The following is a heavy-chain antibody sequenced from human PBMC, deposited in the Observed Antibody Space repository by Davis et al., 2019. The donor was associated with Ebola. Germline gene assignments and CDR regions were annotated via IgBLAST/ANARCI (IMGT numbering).Heavy chain of an antibody. J-gene: IGHJ5*02. Sequence: AASVKVSCKASGYTFTNNYLHWVRQAPGQGLEWMGIINPSGGGATTYAQKFQGRVTITKDTSTNTVSMELKSLTSDDTAVYFCARGFEAEPGTGNNWYDPWGQGTLVTVSS. CDR3: ARGFEAEPGTGNNWYDP. V-gene: IGHV1-46*01. CDR1: GYTFTNNY. CDR2: INPSGGGAT. D-gene: IGHD1-1*01.